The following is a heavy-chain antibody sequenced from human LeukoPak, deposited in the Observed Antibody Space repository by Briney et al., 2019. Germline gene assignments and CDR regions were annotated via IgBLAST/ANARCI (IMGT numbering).Heavy chain of an antibody. J-gene: IGHJ3*02. CDR1: GGSISSGDYY. V-gene: IGHV4-30-4*08. D-gene: IGHD5-18*01. CDR3: ARDLGYSYGDAFDI. Sequence: SETLSLTCTVSGGSISSGDYYWSWIRQPPGKGLEWIGYIYYSGSTYYNPSLKSRATISVDTSKNQFSLKLSSVTAADTAVYYCARDLGYSYGDAFDIWGQGTMVTVSS. CDR2: IYYSGST.